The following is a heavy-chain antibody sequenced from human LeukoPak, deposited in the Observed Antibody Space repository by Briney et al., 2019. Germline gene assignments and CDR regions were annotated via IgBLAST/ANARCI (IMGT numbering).Heavy chain of an antibody. D-gene: IGHD1-26*01. CDR1: GGSISSYY. V-gene: IGHV4-59*08. CDR2: IYYSGST. CDR3: ARSYGVGATVY. Sequence: MTSETLSLTCTVSGGSISSYYWSWIRQPPGKGLEWIGYIYYSGSTNYNPSLKSRVTISVDTSKNQFSLKLNSVTAADTAVYYCARSYGVGATVYWGQGTLVTVSS. J-gene: IGHJ4*02.